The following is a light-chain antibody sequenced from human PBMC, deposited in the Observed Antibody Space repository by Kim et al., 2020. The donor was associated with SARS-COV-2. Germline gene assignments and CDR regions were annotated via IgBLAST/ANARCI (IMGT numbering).Light chain of an antibody. CDR3: QQRSNWPPLT. CDR2: DAS. Sequence: LSPGEGATLSCRASQSVTPYLAWYQQKPGQAPRLLIYDASNRATGIPARFSGSGSGTDFTLTISSLEPEDFAVYYCQQRSNWPPLTFGGGTKVDIK. J-gene: IGKJ4*01. V-gene: IGKV3-11*01. CDR1: QSVTPY.